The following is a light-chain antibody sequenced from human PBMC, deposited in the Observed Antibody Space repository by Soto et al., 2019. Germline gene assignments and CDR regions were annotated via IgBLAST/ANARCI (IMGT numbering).Light chain of an antibody. CDR3: TSYDSSLIVSKV. CDR2: ANS. V-gene: IGLV1-40*01. J-gene: IGLJ1*01. CDR1: SSNLGAGYD. Sequence: QSVLTQPPSVSGSPGQRFTISCTGTSSNLGAGYDVQWYQQFPGTAPKLLIYANSARPTGVPDRFSGSKSGTSAALAITGLQAEDEADYYCTSYDSSLIVSKVFGTGTKVTVL.